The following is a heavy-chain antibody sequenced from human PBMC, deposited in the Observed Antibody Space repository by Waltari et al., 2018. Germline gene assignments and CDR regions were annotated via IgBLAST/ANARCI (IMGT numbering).Heavy chain of an antibody. CDR2: MNPNSGNT. J-gene: IGHJ3*02. CDR1: GYTFTSYD. Sequence: QVQLVQSGAEVKKPGASVKVSCKASGYTFTSYDINWVRQATGQGLEWMGWMNPNSGNTGDAQKFQGRVTMTRNTSISTAYMELSSLRSEDTAVYYCARGHRRFWSGSDAFDIWGQGTMVTVSS. CDR3: ARGHRRFWSGSDAFDI. D-gene: IGHD3-3*01. V-gene: IGHV1-8*02.